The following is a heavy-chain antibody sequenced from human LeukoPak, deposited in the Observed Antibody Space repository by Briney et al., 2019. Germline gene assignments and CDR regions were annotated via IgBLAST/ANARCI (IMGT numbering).Heavy chain of an antibody. V-gene: IGHV3-23*01. Sequence: GGSLKLSCAASGFTFSSYAMSWVRQAPGKGLEWVSAISGSGGSTYYADSVKGRFTISRDNYKNTLYLQMNSLRAEDTAVYYCAKEGTEDYYYYMDVWGKGTTVTVFS. CDR2: ISGSGGST. CDR3: AKEGTEDYYYYMDV. CDR1: GFTFSSYA. J-gene: IGHJ6*03.